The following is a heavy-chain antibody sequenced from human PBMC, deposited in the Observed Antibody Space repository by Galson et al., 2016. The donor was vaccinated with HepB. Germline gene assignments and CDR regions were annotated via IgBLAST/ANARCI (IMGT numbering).Heavy chain of an antibody. CDR3: AKDGYFASGSALYGMDV. CDR2: IRGSGGRT. D-gene: IGHD3-10*01. Sequence: SLRLSCAGSGFTFATYPMSWVRQAPGKGLEWVSGIRGSGGRTYYADSVKGRFTISRDNSKNTVYLQMNSLRVEDTALYYCAKDGYFASGSALYGMDVWGQGTTVTVSS. CDR1: GFTFATYP. V-gene: IGHV3-23*01. J-gene: IGHJ6*02.